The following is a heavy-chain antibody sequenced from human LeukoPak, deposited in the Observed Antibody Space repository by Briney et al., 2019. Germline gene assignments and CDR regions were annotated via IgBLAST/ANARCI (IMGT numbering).Heavy chain of an antibody. J-gene: IGHJ6*02. V-gene: IGHV3-74*01. CDR3: AGDGHYGMYV. CDR1: GFTFSSYW. CDR2: INGDGRTT. Sequence: GGSLRLSCAASGFTFSSYWMYWVRQAPGKGLVWVSHINGDGRTTTYADSVKGRFTISRDNAKNTLYLQVNGLRVDDTAVYYCAGDGHYGMYVWGQGTTVTVSS.